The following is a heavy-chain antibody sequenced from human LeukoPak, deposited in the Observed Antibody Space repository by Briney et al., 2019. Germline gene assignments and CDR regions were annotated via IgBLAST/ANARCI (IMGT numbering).Heavy chain of an antibody. V-gene: IGHV3-30*18. CDR3: AKDPRTNWGSNYYYGMDV. CDR1: GFTFSSYG. D-gene: IGHD7-27*01. J-gene: IGHJ6*02. CDR2: ISYDGSNK. Sequence: GGSLRLSCAASGFTFSSYGMHWVRQAPGKGLEWVAVISYDGSNKYYADSVKGRFTISRDNSKNTLYLQMNSLRAEDTAVYYCAKDPRTNWGSNYYYGMDVWGQGTTVTVSS.